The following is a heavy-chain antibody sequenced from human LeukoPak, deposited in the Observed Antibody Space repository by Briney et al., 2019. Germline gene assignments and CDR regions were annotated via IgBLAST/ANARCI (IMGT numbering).Heavy chain of an antibody. Sequence: ASVKVSCKASGYTFNSYGISWVRQAPGQGLEWMGWISAYNGNTHYAQKVQGRGTMTTDTSTSTAYMELRSLRSDDTAVYYCARADIRAIASSGWYGFDYWGQGTLVTVSS. J-gene: IGHJ4*02. CDR1: GYTFNSYG. CDR3: ARADIRAIASSGWYGFDY. CDR2: ISAYNGNT. V-gene: IGHV1-18*01. D-gene: IGHD6-19*01.